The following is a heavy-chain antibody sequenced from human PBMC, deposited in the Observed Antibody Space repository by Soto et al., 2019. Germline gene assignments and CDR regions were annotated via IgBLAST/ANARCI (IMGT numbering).Heavy chain of an antibody. CDR1: GGSISSYY. V-gene: IGHV4-59*01. D-gene: IGHD3-3*01. CDR3: ASTYDFWSGYFPSDYYYYKDV. CDR2: IYYSGST. Sequence: SETLSLTCTFSGGSISSYYWSWIRQPPGKGLEWIGYIYYSGSTNYNPSLKSRVTISVDTSKNQFSLKLSSVTAADTAVYYCASTYDFWSGYFPSDYYYYKDVWGKGTTVTVSS. J-gene: IGHJ6*03.